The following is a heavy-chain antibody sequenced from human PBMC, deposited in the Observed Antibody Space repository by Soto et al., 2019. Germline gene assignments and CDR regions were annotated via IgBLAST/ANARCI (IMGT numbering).Heavy chain of an antibody. CDR3: ANVETTIRYYYYYGMDV. V-gene: IGHV3-30*18. Sequence: LRLSCAASGFTFSSYGMHWVRQAPGKGLEWVAVISYDGSNKYYADSVKGRFTISRDNSKNTLYLQMNSLRAEDTAVYYCANVETTIRYYYYYGMDVWGQGTTVTVSS. CDR2: ISYDGSNK. D-gene: IGHD3-9*01. CDR1: GFTFSSYG. J-gene: IGHJ6*02.